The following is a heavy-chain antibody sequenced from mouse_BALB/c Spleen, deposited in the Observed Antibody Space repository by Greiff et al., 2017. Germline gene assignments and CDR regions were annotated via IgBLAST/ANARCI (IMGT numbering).Heavy chain of an antibody. CDR2: IYPSDSYT. J-gene: IGHJ2*01. CDR3: TRDDYGYDY. D-gene: IGHD2-4*01. Sequence: QVQLQQPGAELVRPGASVKLSCKASGYTFTSYWINWVKQRPGQGLEWIGNIYPSDSYTNYNQKFKDKATLTVDKSSSTAYMQLSSPTSEDSAVYYCTRDDYGYDYWGQGTTLTVSS. CDR1: GYTFTSYW. V-gene: IGHV1-69*02.